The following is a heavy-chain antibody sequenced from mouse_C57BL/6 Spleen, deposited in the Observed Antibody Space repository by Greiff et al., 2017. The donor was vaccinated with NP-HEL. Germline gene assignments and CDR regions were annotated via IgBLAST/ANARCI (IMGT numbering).Heavy chain of an antibody. CDR3: TRGKYYYGSSYVGYFDV. CDR2: IDPETGGT. J-gene: IGHJ1*03. D-gene: IGHD1-1*01. CDR1: GYTFTDYE. V-gene: IGHV1-15*01. Sequence: VQLQQSGAELVRPGASVTLSCKASGYTFTDYEMHWVKQTPVHGLEWIGAIDPETGGTAYNQKFKGKAILTADKSSSTAYMELRSLTSEDSAVYYCTRGKYYYGSSYVGYFDVWGTGTTVTVSS.